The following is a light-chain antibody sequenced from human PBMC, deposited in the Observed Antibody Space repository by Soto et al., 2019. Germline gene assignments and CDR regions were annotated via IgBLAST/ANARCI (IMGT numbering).Light chain of an antibody. J-gene: IGLJ1*01. CDR1: SSDLGAYKY. CDR2: EVS. V-gene: IGLV2-14*03. Sequence: QSVLTQPASVSGSPGQSITISCAGTSSDLGAYKYVSWYQQHPDKAPKLILYEVSRRPSGVSNRSSGSKSGNTASLTISGLLAEDEADYSCSSYTNTSTLVFGTGTKVTVL. CDR3: SSYTNTSTLV.